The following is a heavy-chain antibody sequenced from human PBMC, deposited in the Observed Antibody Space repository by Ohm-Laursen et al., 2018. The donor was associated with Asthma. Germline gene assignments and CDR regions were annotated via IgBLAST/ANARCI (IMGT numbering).Heavy chain of an antibody. Sequence: SLRLSCAASGDTFNIFGNSWMAWVRQAPGKWLEWLAKIHPLGGAAVYADSVKGRFTISRDNAKSSLYLQMTSLRAEDTAIYYCATEAWWRCDYWGQGSLVTVSS. V-gene: IGHV3-7*02. J-gene: IGHJ4*02. CDR1: GDTFNIFGNSW. D-gene: IGHD2-15*01. CDR3: ATEAWWRCDY. CDR2: IHPLGGAA.